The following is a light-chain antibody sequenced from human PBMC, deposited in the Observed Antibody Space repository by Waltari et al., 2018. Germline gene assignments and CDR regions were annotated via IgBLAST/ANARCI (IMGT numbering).Light chain of an antibody. CDR2: AAS. CDR3: CSYAGTNTLL. CDR1: GSAVGSYFL. V-gene: IGLV2-23*01. Sequence: QSPLTQPAAVSGSPGQSITIPCTGSGSAVGSYFLVPWYQQNPGKAPRLLIYAASRRPSGVSTRFSGSKSGNTASLTISGLQAEDEADYYCCSYAGTNTLLFGGGTKVTVL. J-gene: IGLJ2*01.